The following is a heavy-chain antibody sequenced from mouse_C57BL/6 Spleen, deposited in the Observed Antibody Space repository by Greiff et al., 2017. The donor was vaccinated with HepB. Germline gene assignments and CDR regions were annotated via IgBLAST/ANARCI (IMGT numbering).Heavy chain of an antibody. CDR1: GYTFTSYW. D-gene: IGHD4-1*02. V-gene: IGHV1-64*01. CDR2: IHPNSGST. J-gene: IGHJ1*03. Sequence: QVQLQQSGAELVKPGASVKLSCKASGYTFTSYWMHWVKQRPGQGLEWIGMIHPNSGSTNYNEKFKSKATLTVDKSSSTAYMQLSSLTSEDSAVYYCARSNWDLWYFDVWGTGTTVTVSS. CDR3: ARSNWDLWYFDV.